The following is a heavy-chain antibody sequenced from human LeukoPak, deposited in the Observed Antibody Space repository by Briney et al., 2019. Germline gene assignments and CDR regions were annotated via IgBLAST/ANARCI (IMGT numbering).Heavy chain of an antibody. J-gene: IGHJ4*02. CDR1: GFTFDDYA. V-gene: IGHV3-9*01. CDR2: ISWNSGSI. D-gene: IGHD6-13*01. CDR3: AKDLGYSSSWNYFDY. Sequence: GGSLRLSCAASGFTFDDYAMHWVRQAPGKGLEWVAGISWNSGSIGYADSVKGRFTISRDNAKNSLYLQMNSLRAEDTALYYCAKDLGYSSSWNYFDYWGQGTLVTVSS.